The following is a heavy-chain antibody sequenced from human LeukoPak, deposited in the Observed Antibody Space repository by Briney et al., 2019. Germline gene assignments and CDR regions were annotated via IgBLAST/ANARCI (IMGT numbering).Heavy chain of an antibody. Sequence: PGGSLRLSCAASGFTFSSYAMSWVRQAPGKGLEWVSAISGSGGSTYYADSVKGRFTISRDNSKNTLYLQMNSLRAEDTAVYYCAKDSALYYDFWSGHHPKGYFDYWGQGTLVTVSS. CDR3: AKDSALYYDFWSGHHPKGYFDY. V-gene: IGHV3-23*01. D-gene: IGHD3-3*01. J-gene: IGHJ4*02. CDR1: GFTFSSYA. CDR2: ISGSGGST.